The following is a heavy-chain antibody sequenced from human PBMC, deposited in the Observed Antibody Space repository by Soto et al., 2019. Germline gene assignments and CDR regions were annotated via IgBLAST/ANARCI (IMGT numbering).Heavy chain of an antibody. Sequence: EVQLLESGGGLVQPGGSLRLSCAASGFTFSSYAMSWVRQAPGKGLEWVSAISGSGGSTYYADSVKGRFTISRDNSKNTLYLQMNSLRAEDTGVYYCAHSAEYQLLFFDDWGQGTLVTVSS. CDR2: ISGSGGST. D-gene: IGHD2-2*01. CDR1: GFTFSSYA. V-gene: IGHV3-23*01. J-gene: IGHJ4*02. CDR3: AHSAEYQLLFFDD.